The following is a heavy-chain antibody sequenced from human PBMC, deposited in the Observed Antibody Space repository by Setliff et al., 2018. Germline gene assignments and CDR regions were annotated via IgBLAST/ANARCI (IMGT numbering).Heavy chain of an antibody. Sequence: GESLKISCAASGFTFSSYWMHWVRQAPGRGLVWVSRINSDGSATSYADSVKGRFTFSRDNAKNTLYLQMNSLRAEDTAVYYCARAITGTLFDYWGQGALGTVSS. V-gene: IGHV3-74*01. J-gene: IGHJ4*02. CDR3: ARAITGTLFDY. CDR2: INSDGSAT. CDR1: GFTFSSYW. D-gene: IGHD1-20*01.